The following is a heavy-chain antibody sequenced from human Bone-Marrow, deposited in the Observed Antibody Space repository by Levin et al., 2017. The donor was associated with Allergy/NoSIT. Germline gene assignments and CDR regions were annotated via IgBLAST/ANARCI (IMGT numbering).Heavy chain of an antibody. CDR1: GFNVSGNY. J-gene: IGHJ4*02. Sequence: PGGSLRLSCSASGFNVSGNYMSWVRQAPGKGLEWVSVIYSSGSAFYADSLRGRFTVSRDTSTNTLYLQMHSLRVDDTAVYYCATAVEMDFDFWGQGTLVTVSS. V-gene: IGHV3-53*01. CDR3: ATAVEMDFDF. D-gene: IGHD5-24*01. CDR2: IYSSGSA.